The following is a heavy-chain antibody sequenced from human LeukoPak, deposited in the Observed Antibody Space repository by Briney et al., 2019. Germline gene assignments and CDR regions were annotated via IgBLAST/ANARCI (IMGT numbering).Heavy chain of an antibody. CDR3: AAYGDYIVDAFDI. CDR1: GGSISSYY. CDR2: ISSSGST. V-gene: IGHV4-4*07. J-gene: IGHJ3*02. D-gene: IGHD4-17*01. Sequence: SETLSLTCTVSGGSISSYYWTWVRQPAGKGLEWIGRISSSGSTNYNPSLESRVTMSVDTSKNQFSLKLSSMTAADTAVYYCAAYGDYIVDAFDIWGQGTMVTVSS.